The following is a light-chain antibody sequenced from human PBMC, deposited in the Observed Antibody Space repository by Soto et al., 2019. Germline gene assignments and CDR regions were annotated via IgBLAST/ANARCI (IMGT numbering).Light chain of an antibody. CDR2: EVT. CDR1: SSDVGGYNS. V-gene: IGLV2-8*01. Sequence: QSALTQPPSASGSPGQSVTISCTGTSSDVGGYNSVSWYQQHPGKAPKVIIYEVTKRPSGVPDRFYGSKSGNTASLTVSGLQAVDDADYYCSSYAGSNNVRFGGWTQLTVL. J-gene: IGLJ3*02. CDR3: SSYAGSNNVR.